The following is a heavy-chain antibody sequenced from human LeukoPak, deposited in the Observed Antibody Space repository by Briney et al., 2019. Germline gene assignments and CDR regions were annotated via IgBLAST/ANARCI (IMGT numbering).Heavy chain of an antibody. V-gene: IGHV4-4*07. CDR2: IYTTGST. Sequence: PSETLSLTCTVSGGPISSYYWSWIRQPAGKGLEWIGRIYTTGSTNYNPSLKSRVTMSVDTSKNQFSLKLSSVTAADTAVYYCARAGVVNDFYYYYYMDVWGKGTTVTVSS. J-gene: IGHJ6*03. D-gene: IGHD3-3*01. CDR3: ARAGVVNDFYYYYYMDV. CDR1: GGPISSYY.